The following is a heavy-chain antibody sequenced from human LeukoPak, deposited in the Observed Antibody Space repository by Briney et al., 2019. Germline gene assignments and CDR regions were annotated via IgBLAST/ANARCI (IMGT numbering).Heavy chain of an antibody. Sequence: GGSLRLSCAASGFTFSDYYMTWIRQAPGKGLEWVSYISSSGSTIYYPDSVKGRFTISRDNAENSLYLQMNSLRAEDTAVYYCARFDRIGGGHYFDYWGQGTLVTVSS. CDR2: ISSSGSTI. CDR3: ARFDRIGGGHYFDY. V-gene: IGHV3-11*01. J-gene: IGHJ4*02. D-gene: IGHD3-16*01. CDR1: GFTFSDYY.